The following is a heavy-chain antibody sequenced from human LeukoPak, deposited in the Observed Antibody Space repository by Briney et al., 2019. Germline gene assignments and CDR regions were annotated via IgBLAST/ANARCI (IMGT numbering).Heavy chain of an antibody. CDR1: GYTFTGYD. CDR2: MNPNSANT. D-gene: IGHD1-1*01. V-gene: IGHV1-8*01. Sequence: ASVKVSCKASGYTFTGYDINWVRRATGQGLEWMGWMNPNSANTGYAQKFQGRLTMTRDTSISTAYMELSSLRSEDTAVYYCARGTNGTDYWGRGTLVTVSS. CDR3: ARGTNGTDY. J-gene: IGHJ4*02.